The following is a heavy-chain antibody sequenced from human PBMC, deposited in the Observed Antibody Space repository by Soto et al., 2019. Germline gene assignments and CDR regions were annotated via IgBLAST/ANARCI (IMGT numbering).Heavy chain of an antibody. CDR3: AIRTPVELNPFDY. J-gene: IGHJ4*02. Sequence: PGGSLRLSCAASGFNFSSYAMSWVRQAPGKGLEWVSAISGSGGSTYYADSVKGRFTISRDNSKNTLYLQMNSLRAEDTAVYYYAIRTPVELNPFDYWGQGTLVTVSS. CDR2: ISGSGGST. CDR1: GFNFSSYA. D-gene: IGHD1-7*01. V-gene: IGHV3-23*01.